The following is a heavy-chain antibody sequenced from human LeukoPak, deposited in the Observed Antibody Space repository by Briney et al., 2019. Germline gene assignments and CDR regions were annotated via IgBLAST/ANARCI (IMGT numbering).Heavy chain of an antibody. Sequence: SETLSPTCTVSGGSISSHFWSWIRQPPGKGLEWIGYMFYSGSTNYNPSLKSRVTISVDASKNQFSLKLTSVSAADTAVYYCARDRAPVTMIRGAPGGFDPWGQGTLVTVSS. CDR1: GGSISSHF. CDR2: MFYSGST. J-gene: IGHJ5*02. CDR3: ARDRAPVTMIRGAPGGFDP. V-gene: IGHV4-59*11. D-gene: IGHD3-10*01.